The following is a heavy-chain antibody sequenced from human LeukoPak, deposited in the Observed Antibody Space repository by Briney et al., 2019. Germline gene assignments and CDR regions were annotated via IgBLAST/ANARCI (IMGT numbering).Heavy chain of an antibody. CDR1: GLTFSDYY. CDR3: AIQITMIVVVPYFDY. J-gene: IGHJ4*02. CDR2: ISGSGTTT. Sequence: KPGGSLRLSCAASGLTFSDYYMTWIRQAPGKGLEWVSSISGSGTTTYSADSVRGRFTVSRDNAKNSVFLYMNSLRAEDTAVYYCAIQITMIVVVPYFDYWGQGTLVTVYS. D-gene: IGHD3-22*01. V-gene: IGHV3-11*04.